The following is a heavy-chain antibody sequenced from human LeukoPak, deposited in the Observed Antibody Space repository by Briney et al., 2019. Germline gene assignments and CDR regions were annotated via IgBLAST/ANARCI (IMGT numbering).Heavy chain of an antibody. CDR3: VSMVRGVGY. V-gene: IGHV4-39*01. CDR1: GGSISSSSYY. Sequence: SETLSLTCTVSGGSISSSSYYWGWIRQPPGKGLEWIGSIYYSGSTYYNPSLKSRVTISVDTSKNQFSLKLSSVTAADTAMYYCVSMVRGVGYWGQGTLVTVSS. D-gene: IGHD3-10*01. CDR2: IYYSGST. J-gene: IGHJ4*02.